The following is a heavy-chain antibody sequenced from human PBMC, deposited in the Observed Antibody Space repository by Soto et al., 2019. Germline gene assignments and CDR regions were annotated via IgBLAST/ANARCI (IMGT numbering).Heavy chain of an antibody. D-gene: IGHD6-19*01. CDR1: GYTFTSYG. CDR2: ISAYNGNT. CDR3: ARYIAVAGTVWFDP. V-gene: IGHV1-18*04. Sequence: GASVKVSCKASGYTFTSYGISWVRQAPGQGLEWMGWISAYNGNTNYAQKLQGRVTMTTDTSTSTAYMELRSLRPDDTAVYYCARYIAVAGTVWFDPWGQGTLVTVSS. J-gene: IGHJ5*02.